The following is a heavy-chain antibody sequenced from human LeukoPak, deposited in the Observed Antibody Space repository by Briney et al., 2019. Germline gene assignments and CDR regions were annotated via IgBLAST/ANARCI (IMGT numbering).Heavy chain of an antibody. J-gene: IGHJ4*02. CDR3: ATRDF. Sequence: PSETLSLTCAVYGGSFTTYHWSWIRQPPGKGLEWIAEINHRGSTNYNPSLKSRVTISADTSKNQFSLKSSSVTAADTAVYYCATRDFWGQGTLVTVSS. CDR1: GGSFTTYH. CDR2: INHRGST. V-gene: IGHV4-34*01.